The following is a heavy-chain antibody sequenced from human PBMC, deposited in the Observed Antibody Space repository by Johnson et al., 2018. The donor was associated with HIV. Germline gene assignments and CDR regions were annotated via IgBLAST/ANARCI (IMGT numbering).Heavy chain of an antibody. D-gene: IGHD2-2*01. CDR2: ISYDGSNK. Sequence: QVQLVESGGGVVQPGRSLRLSCTASGFTFSSYTIYWVRQTPGKGLEWVAVISYDGSNKYYADSVKGRFTISRDNSKNTLYLQMNSLRAEDTAVYYCAREGGDCSSTSCYQDAFDIWGRGIMVTVSS. V-gene: IGHV3-30*04. J-gene: IGHJ3*02. CDR1: GFTFSSYT. CDR3: AREGGDCSSTSCYQDAFDI.